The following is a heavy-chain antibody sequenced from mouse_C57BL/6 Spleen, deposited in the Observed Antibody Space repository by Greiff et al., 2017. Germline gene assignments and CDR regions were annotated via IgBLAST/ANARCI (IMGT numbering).Heavy chain of an antibody. CDR3: ARTDGYRFDY. Sequence: ESGGGLVKPGGSLKLSCAASGFTFSDYGMHWVRPAPEKGLEWVAYISSGSSTIYYADTVKGRFTISRDNAKNTLFPQMTSLRSEDTAMYYCARTDGYRFDYWGQGTTLTVSS. V-gene: IGHV5-17*01. CDR1: GFTFSDYG. J-gene: IGHJ2*01. CDR2: ISSGSSTI. D-gene: IGHD2-3*01.